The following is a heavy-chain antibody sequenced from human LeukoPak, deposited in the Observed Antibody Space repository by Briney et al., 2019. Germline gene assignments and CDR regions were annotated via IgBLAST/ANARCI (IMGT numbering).Heavy chain of an antibody. CDR1: GGSIGSSSYY. CDR3: ARRRVWWFDP. CDR2: IYYSGST. Sequence: SETLSLTCTVSGGSIGSSSYYWGWIRQPPGKGLEWIGSIYYSGSTYYNPSLKSRVTISVDTSKNQFSLKLSSVTAADTAVYYCARRRVWWFDPWGQGTLVTVSS. J-gene: IGHJ5*02. V-gene: IGHV4-39*01. D-gene: IGHD3-16*01.